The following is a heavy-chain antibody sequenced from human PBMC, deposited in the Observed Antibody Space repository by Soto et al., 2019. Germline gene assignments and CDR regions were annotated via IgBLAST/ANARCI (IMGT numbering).Heavy chain of an antibody. J-gene: IGHJ6*03. V-gene: IGHV3-9*01. Sequence: EVQLVESGGGLVQPGRSLRLSCAASGFTFDDYAMHWVRQAPGKGLEWVSGISWISGSIGYADSVKGRFTISRDNAKNSLYLQMNSLRAEDTALYYCAKGPQGYCSSTSCYRDYYYYMDVWGKGTTVTVSS. CDR1: GFTFDDYA. D-gene: IGHD2-2*02. CDR2: ISWISGSI. CDR3: AKGPQGYCSSTSCYRDYYYYMDV.